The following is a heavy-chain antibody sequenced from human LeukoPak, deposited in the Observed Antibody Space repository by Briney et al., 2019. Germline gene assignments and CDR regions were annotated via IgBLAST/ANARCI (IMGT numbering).Heavy chain of an antibody. D-gene: IGHD2-21*01. CDR1: GYTFTSYG. CDR3: ARGTHPIVVGQEVYYYYYMDV. Sequence: ASVKVSCKASGYTFTSYGISWVRQAPGQGLEWMGWISAYNGNTNYAQKLQGRVTMTTDTSTSTAYMELRSLRSDDTAVYYCARGTHPIVVGQEVYYYYYMDVWGKGTTVTVSS. CDR2: ISAYNGNT. J-gene: IGHJ6*03. V-gene: IGHV1-18*01.